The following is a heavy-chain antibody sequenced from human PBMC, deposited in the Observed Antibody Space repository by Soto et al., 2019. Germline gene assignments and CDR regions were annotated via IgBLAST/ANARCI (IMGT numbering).Heavy chain of an antibody. CDR3: ARDVFCGGAPACPDMDV. CDR2: ISGYNGNT. D-gene: IGHD2-21*01. J-gene: IGHJ6*01. CDR1: GYTFSGYS. V-gene: IGHV1-18*04. Sequence: QVVLEQSGGEVKKPGASVKVSCKASGYTFSGYSITWVRQAPGQGLEWMGRISGYNGNTKYARTLRGRLTLTTDTSTSKAYMELRSLTSDDTAVYYCARDVFCGGAPACPDMDVWGQGTTVNVSS.